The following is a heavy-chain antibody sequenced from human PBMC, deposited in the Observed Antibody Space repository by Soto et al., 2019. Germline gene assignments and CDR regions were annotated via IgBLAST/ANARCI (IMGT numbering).Heavy chain of an antibody. CDR2: FDPEDGET. Sequence: YPLTELSMHWVRQAPGKGLEWMGGFDPEDGETIYAQKFQGRVTMTEDTSTDTAYMELSSLRSEDTAVYYCATGYDFWSGYQSSFDYWGQGTLVTVSS. CDR3: ATGYDFWSGYQSSFDY. D-gene: IGHD3-3*01. V-gene: IGHV1-24*01. J-gene: IGHJ4*02. CDR1: YPLTELS.